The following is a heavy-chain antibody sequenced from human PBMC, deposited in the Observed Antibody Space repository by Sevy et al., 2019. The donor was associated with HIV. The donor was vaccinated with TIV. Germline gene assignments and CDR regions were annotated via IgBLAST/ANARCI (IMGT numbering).Heavy chain of an antibody. V-gene: IGHV1-24*01. CDR2: LDPEDGET. CDR1: GSTLTQLS. CDR3: ATTKDYYESSGSPFDY. Sequence: ASVKVSCKVSGSTLTQLSIHWVRQAPGKGLEWMGSLDPEDGETVYAQRFQGRVTMTEDTSTDTAYMRLSSLRSEDTAVYYCATTKDYYESSGSPFDYWGQGTLVTVSS. D-gene: IGHD3-22*01. J-gene: IGHJ4*02.